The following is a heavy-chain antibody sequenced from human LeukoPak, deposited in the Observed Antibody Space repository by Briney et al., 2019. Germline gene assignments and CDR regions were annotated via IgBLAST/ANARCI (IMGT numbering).Heavy chain of an antibody. CDR1: GYTFTDYY. V-gene: IGHV1-46*03. CDR2: FYPSACTS. CDR3: VRELRGGYFDF. Sequence: ASVKVSCKASGYTFTDYYIHWVRQAPGRGPEYVGVFYPSACTSHSPQRFRDRVTLTSDTSASTVYVDVGSLKSEDTAMYYCVRELRGGYFDFWGQGTLVTVSS. J-gene: IGHJ4*02. D-gene: IGHD3-16*01.